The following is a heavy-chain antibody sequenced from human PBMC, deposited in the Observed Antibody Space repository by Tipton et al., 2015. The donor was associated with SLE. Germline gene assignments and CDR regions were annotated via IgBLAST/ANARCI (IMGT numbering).Heavy chain of an antibody. CDR2: IYYSGST. CDR3: ARGSDTYGSLSFDY. CDR1: GYSISSGYY. V-gene: IGHV4-61*01. D-gene: IGHD5-18*01. Sequence: LRLSCAVSGYSISSGYYWSWIRQPPGKGLEWIGYIYYSGSTNYNPSLKSRVTISVDTSKNQFSLKLSSVTAADTAVYYCARGSDTYGSLSFDYWGQGTLVTVSS. J-gene: IGHJ4*02.